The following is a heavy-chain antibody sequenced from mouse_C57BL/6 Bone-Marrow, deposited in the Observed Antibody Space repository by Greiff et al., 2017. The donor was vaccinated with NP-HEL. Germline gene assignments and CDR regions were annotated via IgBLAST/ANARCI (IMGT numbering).Heavy chain of an antibody. CDR2: IYPGSGNT. CDR1: GYTFTDYY. V-gene: IGHV1-76*01. D-gene: IGHD1-1*01. Sequence: QVQLQQSGAELVRPGASVKLSCKASGYTFTDYYINWVKQRPGQGLEWIARIYPGSGNTYYNEKFKGKATLTAEKSSSTAYMQLSSLTSEDSAVYFCARGATVATDYWGQGTTLTVSS. J-gene: IGHJ2*01. CDR3: ARGATVATDY.